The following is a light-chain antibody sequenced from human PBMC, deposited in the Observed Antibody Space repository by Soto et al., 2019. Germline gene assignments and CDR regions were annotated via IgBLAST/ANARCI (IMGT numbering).Light chain of an antibody. CDR1: SSDVGAYNY. Sequence: QSALTQPPSASGSPGPSVTFSCIGTSSDVGAYNYVSWYQQHPGKAPKLMIYEVSKRPSGVPDRFSGSKSANTASLTVSGLQSEDEADYYCSSFAGSSNVIFGGGTKLTVL. CDR3: SSFAGSSNVI. J-gene: IGLJ2*01. V-gene: IGLV2-8*01. CDR2: EVS.